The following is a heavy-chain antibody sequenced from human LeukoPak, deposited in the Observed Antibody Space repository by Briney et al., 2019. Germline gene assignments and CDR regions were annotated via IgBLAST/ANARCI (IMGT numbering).Heavy chain of an antibody. J-gene: IGHJ6*03. CDR1: GYTFTGYY. CDR3: ARDNTMGGSGSPGPYYYYYYMDV. Sequence: ASVKVSCKASGYTFTGYYMHWVRQAPGQGLEWMGWINPNSGGTNYAQKFQGRVTMTRDTSISTAYMELSRLRSDDTAVYYCARDNTMGGSGSPGPYYYYYYMDVWGEGTTVTVSS. CDR2: INPNSGGT. V-gene: IGHV1-2*02. D-gene: IGHD3-10*01.